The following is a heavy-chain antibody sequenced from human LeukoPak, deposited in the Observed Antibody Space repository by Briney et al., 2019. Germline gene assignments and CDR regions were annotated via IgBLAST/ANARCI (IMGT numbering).Heavy chain of an antibody. D-gene: IGHD1-26*01. Sequence: PGGSLRLTCAASELTFSSYEMNWVRQAPEQGLEWVSYISSSGSTIYYADSVKGRFTISRDNAKNSLYLQMNSLRAEDTAVYYCAKGHGGTYYYFDFWGQGTLVTVSS. CDR1: ELTFSSYE. V-gene: IGHV3-48*03. J-gene: IGHJ4*02. CDR2: ISSSGSTI. CDR3: AKGHGGTYYYFDF.